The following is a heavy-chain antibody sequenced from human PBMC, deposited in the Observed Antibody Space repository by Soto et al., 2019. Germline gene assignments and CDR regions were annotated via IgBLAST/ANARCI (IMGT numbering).Heavy chain of an antibody. CDR2: ISTSSTYI. CDR3: ARGKEEKKGHCSGGSCPDF. D-gene: IGHD2-15*01. CDR1: GFTFSGYA. Sequence: QLVESGGGLVQPGGSLRLSCAASGFTFSGYAMTWVRQAPGKGLEWVSSISTSSTYIYYVESVKGRFTISRDNAKNSLYLQMNSLRAEDTAVYFCARGKEEKKGHCSGGSCPDFWGQGTLVTVSS. V-gene: IGHV3-21*01. J-gene: IGHJ4*02.